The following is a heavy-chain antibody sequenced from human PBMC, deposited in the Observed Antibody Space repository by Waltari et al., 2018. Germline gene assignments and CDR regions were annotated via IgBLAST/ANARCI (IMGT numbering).Heavy chain of an antibody. J-gene: IGHJ6*02. CDR2: IYTSGST. CDR1: GGSISRGSYY. V-gene: IGHV4-61*02. CDR3: ARYYGGTSYAMDV. Sequence: QLQLQESGPGLVKPSETLSLTCTVSGGSISRGSYYWTWIRQPAGKGLDWIGRIYTSGSTNYNPSLESRVTMSLDTSKNQFSLKLSSVTAADTAVYYCARYYGGTSYAMDVWGQGTTVTVSS. D-gene: IGHD4-17*01.